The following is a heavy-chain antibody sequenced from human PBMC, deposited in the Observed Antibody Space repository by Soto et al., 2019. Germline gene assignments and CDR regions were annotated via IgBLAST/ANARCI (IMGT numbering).Heavy chain of an antibody. J-gene: IGHJ4*02. CDR2: IDPYGTTT. CDR3: ARDRMWNNPDY. Sequence: EVQLVESGGGLVQPGGSLRLSCVASGFTFTGHWMHWVRQVPGKGPVWVSRIDPYGTTTNYADFVKGRFTISRDNTKNTLYLQMHSLSTEDTAVYYCARDRMWNNPDYWGQGALVTVSS. CDR1: GFTFTGHW. D-gene: IGHD1-1*01. V-gene: IGHV3-74*01.